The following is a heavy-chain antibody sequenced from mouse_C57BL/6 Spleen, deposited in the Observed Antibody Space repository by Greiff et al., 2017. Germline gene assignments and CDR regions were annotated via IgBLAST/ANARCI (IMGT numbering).Heavy chain of an antibody. Sequence: VMLVESGAELVKPGASVKISCKASGYAFSSYWMNWVKQRPGKGLEWIGQIYPGDGDTNYNGKFKGKATLTADKSSSTAYMQLSSLTSEDSAVXFCARPGGYYAMDYWGQGTSVTVS. CDR3: ARPGGYYAMDY. J-gene: IGHJ4*01. CDR2: IYPGDGDT. CDR1: GYAFSSYW. V-gene: IGHV1-80*01.